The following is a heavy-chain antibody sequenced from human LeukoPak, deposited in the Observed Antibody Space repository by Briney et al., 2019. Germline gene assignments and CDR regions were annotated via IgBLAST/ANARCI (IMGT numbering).Heavy chain of an antibody. CDR2: ISYDGSEK. CDR3: ARNKHDSSGKIFDY. V-gene: IGHV3-30-3*01. Sequence: GGSLRLSCAASGFTFSSYAIHWVRQAPGKGLEWVIVISYDGSEKYYSDSVRGRFTISRDNSKNTLYLQMNSLGAEDTAIYYCARNKHDSSGKIFDYWGQGTLVTVSS. J-gene: IGHJ4*02. D-gene: IGHD3-22*01. CDR1: GFTFSSYA.